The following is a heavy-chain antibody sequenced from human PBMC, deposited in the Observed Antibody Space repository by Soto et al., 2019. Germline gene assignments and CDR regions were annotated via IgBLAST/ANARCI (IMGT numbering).Heavy chain of an antibody. D-gene: IGHD2-15*01. CDR3: VKQAHGLDGVAFDY. V-gene: IGHV3-64D*06. Sequence: PGGSLRLSCSASGFIFSESTIYWVRQVPGKGLEAISAVSTSGRSTYYADSVKDRFTISRDNSKNTLFLQMGSLRPEDTAIYYCVKQAHGLDGVAFDYWGQETQVTVSS. CDR2: VSTSGRST. J-gene: IGHJ4*02. CDR1: GFIFSEST.